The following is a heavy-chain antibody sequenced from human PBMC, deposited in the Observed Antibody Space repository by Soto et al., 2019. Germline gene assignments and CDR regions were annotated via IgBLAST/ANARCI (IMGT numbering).Heavy chain of an antibody. CDR1: GYTFSSFD. CDR3: AHRTGFDY. CDR2: ISGSGGGT. J-gene: IGHJ4*02. Sequence: EVQLWESGGGLVQPGGSLRLSCAVSGYTFSSFDMSWLRQAPGKGLEWVSTISGSGGGTNYADSVKGRFTISRDISTYTVYLQMNSLRAEDTAVYYCAHRTGFDYWGQGALVTVSS. V-gene: IGHV3-23*01.